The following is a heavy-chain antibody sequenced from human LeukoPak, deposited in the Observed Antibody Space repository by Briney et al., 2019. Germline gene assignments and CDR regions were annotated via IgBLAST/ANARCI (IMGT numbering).Heavy chain of an antibody. V-gene: IGHV3-43*02. CDR3: AKALFPGYGAYDNGRGDDLDS. J-gene: IGHJ4*02. D-gene: IGHD3-9*01. CDR1: GFSFDEYA. CDR2: ISGDGGSP. Sequence: GGSLRLPCAASGFSFDEYAMHWVRQSPGNGLEWVSLISGDGGSPYYADFVQGRFTISRDNRKNSLYLQIDSLRAEDSALYFCAKALFPGYGAYDNGRGDDLDSWGQGTLVTVFS.